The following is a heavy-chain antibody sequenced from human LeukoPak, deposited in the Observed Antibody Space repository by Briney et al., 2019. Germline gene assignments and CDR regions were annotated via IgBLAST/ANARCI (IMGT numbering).Heavy chain of an antibody. CDR3: STKVIRGNSGDDYDD. J-gene: IGHJ4*02. CDR2: ISSDGNDK. Sequence: GGSLRLSCAASGVTFRSYGMHWVRQAPGKGLEWVALISSDGNDKLYGESVRGRLTVSRDDSKSTLYLQMNSLRAEDTAVYYCSTKVIRGNSGDDYDDWGQGTLVTVSS. D-gene: IGHD5-12*01. V-gene: IGHV3-30*03. CDR1: GVTFRSYG.